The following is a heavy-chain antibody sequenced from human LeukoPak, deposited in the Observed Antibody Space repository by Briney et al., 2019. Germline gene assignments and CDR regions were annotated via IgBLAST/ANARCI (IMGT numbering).Heavy chain of an antibody. D-gene: IGHD1-26*01. J-gene: IGHJ6*02. CDR1: GYTFTSYG. Sequence: ASVKVSCKASGYTFTSYGISWVRQAPGQGLEWIGWISAYNGNTIYAQKLQGRVTMTTDTSTSTAYMELRSLRSDDTAVYYCARVLGATSPYGMDVWGQGTTVTVCS. V-gene: IGHV1-18*01. CDR2: ISAYNGNT. CDR3: ARVLGATSPYGMDV.